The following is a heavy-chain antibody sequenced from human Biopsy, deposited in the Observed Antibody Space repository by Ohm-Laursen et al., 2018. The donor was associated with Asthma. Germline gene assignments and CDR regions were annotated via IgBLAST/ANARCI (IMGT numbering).Heavy chain of an antibody. CDR2: MYHSGSP. V-gene: IGHV4-39*01. Sequence: TLSLTCIVSGGSITSSSYYWGWIRQPPGKGMEWIGSMYHSGSPYYHPSLKSRATISVDTSKNQLSLKMSSVTAADTAVYFCVRHQYSSSWSTLDYWGQGALVTVSS. J-gene: IGHJ4*02. CDR1: GGSITSSSYY. D-gene: IGHD3-22*01. CDR3: VRHQYSSSWSTLDY.